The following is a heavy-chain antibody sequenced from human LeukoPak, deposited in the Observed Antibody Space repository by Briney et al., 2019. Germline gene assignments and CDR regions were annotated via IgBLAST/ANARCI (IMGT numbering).Heavy chain of an antibody. J-gene: IGHJ3*02. CDR3: ARDHGDLAFDI. CDR2: IYYSGST. V-gene: IGHV4-31*03. CDR1: GGSISSGGYS. D-gene: IGHD3-3*01. Sequence: SENLSLTCTVSGGSISSGGYSWSWIRQHPGKGLEWIGYIYYSGSTYYNPSLKSRVTISVDTSKNQFSLKLSSVTAADTAVYYCARDHGDLAFDIWGQGTMVTVSS.